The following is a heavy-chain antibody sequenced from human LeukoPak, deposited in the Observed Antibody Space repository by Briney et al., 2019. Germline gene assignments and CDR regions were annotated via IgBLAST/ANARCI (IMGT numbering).Heavy chain of an antibody. CDR2: INPNSGGT. Sequence: GASVKVSCKASGYTFTGYYMHWVRQAPGQGLEWMGWINPNSGGTNYAQKLQDRVTMTTDTSTSTAYMELRSLRSDDTAVYYCARTLCVTSCYSWWFDPWGQGTLVTVSS. D-gene: IGHD2-2*01. J-gene: IGHJ5*02. CDR1: GYTFTGYY. CDR3: ARTLCVTSCYSWWFDP. V-gene: IGHV1-2*02.